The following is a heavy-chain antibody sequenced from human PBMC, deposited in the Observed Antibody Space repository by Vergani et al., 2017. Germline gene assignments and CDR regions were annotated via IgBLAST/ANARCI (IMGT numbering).Heavy chain of an antibody. V-gene: IGHV1-69*08. Sequence: QVQLVQSGAEVKKPGSSVKVSCKASGGTFSSYTISWVRQAPGQGLEWMGRIIPILGIANYAQKFQGRVTITADTSTSTAYMELRSLRSDDTAVYYCAREGIVVVPAAHKGDYYYYGMDVWGQGTTVTVSS. CDR3: AREGIVVVPAAHKGDYYYYGMDV. CDR1: GGTFSSYT. CDR2: IIPILGIA. J-gene: IGHJ6*02. D-gene: IGHD2-2*01.